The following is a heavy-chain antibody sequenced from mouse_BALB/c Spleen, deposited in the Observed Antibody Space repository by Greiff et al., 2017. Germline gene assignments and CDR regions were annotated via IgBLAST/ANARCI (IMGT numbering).Heavy chain of an antibody. D-gene: IGHD1-1*01. CDR3: ARWDTTVVEGFAY. V-gene: IGHV14-1*02. CDR1: GFNIKDYY. Sequence: VQLQQSGAELVRPGALVKLSCKASGFNIKDYYMHWVKQRPEQGLEWIGWIDPENGNTIYDPKFQGKASITADTSSNTAYLQLSSLTSEDTAVYYCARWDTTVVEGFAYWGQGTLVTVSA. CDR2: IDPENGNT. J-gene: IGHJ3*01.